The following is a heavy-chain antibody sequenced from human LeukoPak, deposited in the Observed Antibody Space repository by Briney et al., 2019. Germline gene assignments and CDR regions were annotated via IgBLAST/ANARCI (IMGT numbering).Heavy chain of an antibody. D-gene: IGHD3-10*01. Sequence: ASVKVSCKASGYTFTSYDINWVRQATGQGLEWMGWMNPISGNTGYAQKFQGRVTMTRNTSISTAYMELSSLRSEDTAVYYCARGSITMVRGVRSDAFDIWGQGTMVTVSS. CDR3: ARGSITMVRGVRSDAFDI. J-gene: IGHJ3*02. V-gene: IGHV1-8*01. CDR2: MNPISGNT. CDR1: GYTFTSYD.